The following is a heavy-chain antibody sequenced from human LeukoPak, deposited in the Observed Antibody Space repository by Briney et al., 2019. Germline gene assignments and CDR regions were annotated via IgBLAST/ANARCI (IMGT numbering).Heavy chain of an antibody. J-gene: IGHJ4*02. D-gene: IGHD2-2*01. Sequence: GGSLRLSCAASGFTFSSYSMNWVRQAPGKGLEWVSSISSSSSYIYYADSGKGRFTISRDNAKNSLYLQMNSLRAEDTAVYYCARPSDCSSTSCKPYYFDYWGQGTLVTVSS. CDR2: ISSSSSYI. CDR3: ARPSDCSSTSCKPYYFDY. V-gene: IGHV3-21*01. CDR1: GFTFSSYS.